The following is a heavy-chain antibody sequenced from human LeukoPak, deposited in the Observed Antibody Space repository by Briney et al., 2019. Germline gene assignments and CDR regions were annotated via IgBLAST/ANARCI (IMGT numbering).Heavy chain of an antibody. CDR3: ARSPGRYSPSGMDV. V-gene: IGHV4-59*01. Sequence: SETLSLTCTVSGGSISSYYWSWIRQPPGKGLEWIGYIYYSGSTNYNPSLKSRVTISVDTSKNQFPLKLSSVTAADTAVYYCARSPGRYSPSGMDVWGQGTTVTVSS. D-gene: IGHD2-15*01. CDR2: IYYSGST. J-gene: IGHJ6*02. CDR1: GGSISSYY.